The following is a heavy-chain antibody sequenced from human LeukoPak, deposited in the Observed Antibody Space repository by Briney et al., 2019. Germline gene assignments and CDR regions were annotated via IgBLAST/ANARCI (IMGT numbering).Heavy chain of an antibody. CDR1: GFTFSSYG. Sequence: GGSLRLSCAASGFTFSSYGMHWVRQAPGKGLDWVSVISNDGSKKYYADSVKGRFTISRDNSKNTLSLQVSSLRTEDTAVYYCAKDRYSYAFEYSDSWGQGTLVTVSS. J-gene: IGHJ4*02. V-gene: IGHV3-30*18. D-gene: IGHD5-18*01. CDR2: ISNDGSKK. CDR3: AKDRYSYAFEYSDS.